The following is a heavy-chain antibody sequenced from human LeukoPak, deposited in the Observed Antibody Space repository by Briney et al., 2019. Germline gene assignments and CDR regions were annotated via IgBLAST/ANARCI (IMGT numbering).Heavy chain of an antibody. Sequence: PGGSLRLSCAASGFTFSSYGMHWVRQAPGKGLEWVAVIWYDGSNKYYADSVKGRFTISRDNSKNTLYLQMNSLRAEDTAVYYCARDSKGALNYGMDVWGQGTTVTVSS. CDR3: ARDSKGALNYGMDV. V-gene: IGHV3-33*01. J-gene: IGHJ6*02. CDR2: IWYDGSNK. D-gene: IGHD2-2*01. CDR1: GFTFSSYG.